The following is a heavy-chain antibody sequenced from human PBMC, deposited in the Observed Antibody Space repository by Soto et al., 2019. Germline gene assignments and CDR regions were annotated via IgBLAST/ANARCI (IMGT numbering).Heavy chain of an antibody. V-gene: IGHV3-48*01. J-gene: IGHJ5*02. CDR1: GFTFSSYS. D-gene: IGHD2-2*02. Sequence: EVQLVESGGGLVQPGGSLRLSCAASGFTFSSYSMNWVRQAPGKGLEWVSYVSGSSSTIYYTDSVKGRFTISRDNAKNSLYLQMNSLRAEDTDVYYCARGRYCTSTSCDKVGWFDPWGQGTLVTVSS. CDR2: VSGSSSTI. CDR3: ARGRYCTSTSCDKVGWFDP.